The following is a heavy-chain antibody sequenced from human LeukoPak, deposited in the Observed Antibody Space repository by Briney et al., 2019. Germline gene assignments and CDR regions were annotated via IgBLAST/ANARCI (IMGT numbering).Heavy chain of an antibody. CDR3: TRDPSNSGSYSRLDY. CDR2: ISSSRSYI. J-gene: IGHJ4*02. Sequence: PGGSLRLSCAVSGFTFSRYSMNWVRQAPGKGLEWVSSISSSRSYIYYADSVKGRFTISRDNAKNSLYLQMNSLRAEDTALYYCTRDPSNSGSYSRLDYWGQGSLVTVSS. D-gene: IGHD1-26*01. CDR1: GFTFSRYS. V-gene: IGHV3-21*01.